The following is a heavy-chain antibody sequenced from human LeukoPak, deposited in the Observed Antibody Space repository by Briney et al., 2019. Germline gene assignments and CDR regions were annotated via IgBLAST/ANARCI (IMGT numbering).Heavy chain of an antibody. J-gene: IGHJ4*02. Sequence: SLRLSCTASGFTFDDYAMHWVRQAPGKGLEWVSGISCNSGSIGYADSVKGRFTISRDNAKNSLYLQMNSLRAEDMALYYCAKDKGYSGYATFFDYWGQGTLVTVSS. D-gene: IGHD5-12*01. CDR1: GFTFDDYA. V-gene: IGHV3-9*03. CDR2: ISCNSGSI. CDR3: AKDKGYSGYATFFDY.